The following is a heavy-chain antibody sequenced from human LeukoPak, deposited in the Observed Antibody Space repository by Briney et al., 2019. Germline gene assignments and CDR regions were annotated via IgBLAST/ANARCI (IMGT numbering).Heavy chain of an antibody. Sequence: PGGSLRLSCAASGFTFSSYAMGWVRQAPGKGLEWVSAISGSGGSTYYADSVKGRFTISRDNSKNTLYLQMNSLRAEDTAVYYCAGPGEMATIEYAEYFQHWGQGTLVTVSS. CDR1: GFTFSSYA. CDR3: AGPGEMATIEYAEYFQH. J-gene: IGHJ1*01. V-gene: IGHV3-23*01. D-gene: IGHD5-24*01. CDR2: ISGSGGST.